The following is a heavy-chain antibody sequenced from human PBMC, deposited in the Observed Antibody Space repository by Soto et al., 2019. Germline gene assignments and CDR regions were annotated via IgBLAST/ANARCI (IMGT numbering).Heavy chain of an antibody. V-gene: IGHV4-39*01. Sequence: PSETLSLTCTVSGGSISSSSYYWGWIRQPPGKGLEWIGSIYYSGSTYYNPSLKSRVTISVDTSKNQFSLKLSSVTAADTAVYYCARLGSEMKYYYDSSGYYPFDYWGQGTLVTVSS. D-gene: IGHD3-22*01. CDR1: GGSISSSSYY. J-gene: IGHJ4*02. CDR3: ARLGSEMKYYYDSSGYYPFDY. CDR2: IYYSGST.